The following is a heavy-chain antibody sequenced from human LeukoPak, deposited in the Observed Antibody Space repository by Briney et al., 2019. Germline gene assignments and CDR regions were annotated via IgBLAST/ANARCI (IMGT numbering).Heavy chain of an antibody. V-gene: IGHV4-39*01. CDR2: IYYSGNT. J-gene: IGHJ4*02. D-gene: IGHD3/OR15-3a*01. CDR1: GVSISSSNSY. Sequence: SETLSLTCTVSGVSISSSNSYWGWIRQPPGKGLEWIGSIYYSGNTYYNASLKSQASISIDTSKNQFSLKLTSVTAADTAVYYCARQTGSGLFILPGGQGTLVTVSS. CDR3: ARQTGSGLFILP.